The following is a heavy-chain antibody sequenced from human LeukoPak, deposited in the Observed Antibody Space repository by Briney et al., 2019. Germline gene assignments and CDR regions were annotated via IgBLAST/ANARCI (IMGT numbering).Heavy chain of an antibody. CDR3: TTKVIRGNSGDDYDD. CDR2: ISSDGNDK. Sequence: GGSLRLSCAASGVTFSSYGMHWVRQAPGKGLEWVALISSDGNDKLYGDSVKGRFTISRDDSRSTLYLQMNSLRAEDTAVYYCTTKVIRGNSGDDYDDWGQGTLVTVSS. V-gene: IGHV3-30*03. CDR1: GVTFSSYG. J-gene: IGHJ4*02. D-gene: IGHD5-12*01.